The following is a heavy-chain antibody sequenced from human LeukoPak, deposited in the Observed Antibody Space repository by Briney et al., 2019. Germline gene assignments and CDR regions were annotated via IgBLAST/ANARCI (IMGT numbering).Heavy chain of an antibody. J-gene: IGHJ4*02. CDR1: GYSISSGYY. CDR3: ARRGNSWPYYFDD. V-gene: IGHV4-38-2*01. D-gene: IGHD6-13*01. Sequence: KASETLSLTCAVYGYSISSGYYWGWIRQPPGQGLEWIASIYHSGSTYYNPSLKSQVTISVDTSKNQFSLKLTSVTAADTAVYYCARRGNSWPYYFDDWGQGTLVTVSS. CDR2: IYHSGST.